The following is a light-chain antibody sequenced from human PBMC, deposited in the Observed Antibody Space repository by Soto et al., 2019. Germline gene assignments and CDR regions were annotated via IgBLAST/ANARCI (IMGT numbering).Light chain of an antibody. V-gene: IGKV3-20*01. CDR1: QSVRSNY. J-gene: IGKJ2*01. Sequence: ETVLTQSPGTVSLSPGERATLSCTTSQSVRSNYLAWYQQKPGQDPRLLIYGVFIRATGIPDRFSGSGSGTDFTLTISGLEPEDSAGYYCQHYDGSPRTFGQGTKLEI. CDR2: GVF. CDR3: QHYDGSPRT.